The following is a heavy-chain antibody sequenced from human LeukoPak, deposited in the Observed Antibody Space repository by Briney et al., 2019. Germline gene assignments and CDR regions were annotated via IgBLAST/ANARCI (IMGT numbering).Heavy chain of an antibody. CDR3: ARDRTLDY. CDR1: DFTFSTYW. J-gene: IGHJ4*02. V-gene: IGHV3-74*01. Sequence: GGSLRLSCAASDFTFSTYWMHWVRQAPGKGLVWVSLINGDGSSTTYADSVEGRFTISSDNAKNTLYLQMNSLRAEDTAVYYCARDRTLDYWGRGTLVTVSS. CDR2: INGDGSST.